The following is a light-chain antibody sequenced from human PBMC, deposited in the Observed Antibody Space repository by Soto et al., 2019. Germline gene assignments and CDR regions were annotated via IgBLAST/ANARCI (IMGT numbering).Light chain of an antibody. CDR2: GAS. CDR1: QSVSSN. Sequence: EIVMTQSPATLSVSPGERATLSCRASQSVSSNLAWYQQKPGQAPRLLIYGASTRATGIPARFSGSGSGTEVTLTISSLHSEDFGVYYCQQYNNWPPTFGRGTKVEIK. J-gene: IGKJ1*01. V-gene: IGKV3-15*01. CDR3: QQYNNWPPT.